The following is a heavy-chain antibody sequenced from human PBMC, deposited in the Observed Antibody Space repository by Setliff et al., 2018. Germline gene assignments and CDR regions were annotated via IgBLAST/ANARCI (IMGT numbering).Heavy chain of an antibody. V-gene: IGHV1-3*01. J-gene: IGHJ6*03. CDR2: INAGNGDT. Sequence: ASVKVSCKASGYTFANYGLHWVRQAPGQRLEWMGWINAGNGDTKFSQQFQDTITMTEDTSASTAYMELSNLRSEDTAVYYCARGRSTYFIDVWGKGTTVTVSS. CDR3: ARGRSTYFIDV. CDR1: GYTFANYG.